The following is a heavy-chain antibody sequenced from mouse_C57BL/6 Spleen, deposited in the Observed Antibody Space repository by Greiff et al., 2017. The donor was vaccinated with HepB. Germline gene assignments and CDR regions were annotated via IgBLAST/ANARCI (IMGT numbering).Heavy chain of an antibody. CDR1: GFTFSSYG. CDR2: ISSGGSYT. CDR3: ARRATVVAEYFDY. Sequence: DVQLVESGGDLVKPGGSLKLSCAASGFTFSSYGMSWVRQTPDKRLEWVATISSGGSYTYYPDSVKGRFTISRDNAKNTLYLQMSSLKSEDTAMYYCARRATVVAEYFDYWGQGTTLTVSS. V-gene: IGHV5-6*01. D-gene: IGHD1-1*01. J-gene: IGHJ2*01.